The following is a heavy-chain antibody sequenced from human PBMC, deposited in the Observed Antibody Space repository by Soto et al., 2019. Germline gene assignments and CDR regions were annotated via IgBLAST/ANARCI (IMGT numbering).Heavy chain of an antibody. CDR2: IYYSGST. V-gene: IGHV4-39*01. J-gene: IGHJ6*02. CDR3: ARRRMESSGWYPPALNYYGMDV. D-gene: IGHD6-13*01. CDR1: GGSISSSSYY. Sequence: SETLSLTCTVSGGSISSSSYYWGWIRQPPGKGLEWIGSIYYSGSTYYNPSLKSRVTISVDTSKNQFSLKLSSVTAADTAVYYCARRRMESSGWYPPALNYYGMDVWGQGTTVTVYS.